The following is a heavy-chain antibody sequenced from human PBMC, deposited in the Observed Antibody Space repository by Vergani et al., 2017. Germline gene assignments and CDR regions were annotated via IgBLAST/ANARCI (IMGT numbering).Heavy chain of an antibody. Sequence: EVQLLESGGGLVQPGGSLRLSYAASGFTFSSYAMSWVRQAPGKGLEWVSVIYSGGSSTYYADSVKGRFTISRDNSKNTLYLQMNSLRAEDTAVYYCAKDFPESGPVAGYWGQGTLVTVSS. D-gene: IGHD5-12*01. CDR3: AKDFPESGPVAGY. J-gene: IGHJ4*02. CDR1: GFTFSSYA. CDR2: IYSGGSST. V-gene: IGHV3-23*03.